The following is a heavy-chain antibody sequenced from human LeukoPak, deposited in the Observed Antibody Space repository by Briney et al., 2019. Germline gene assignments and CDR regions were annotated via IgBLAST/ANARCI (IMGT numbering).Heavy chain of an antibody. CDR2: IYYSGST. D-gene: IGHD4/OR15-4a*01. V-gene: IGHV4-39*01. J-gene: IGHJ4*02. CDR1: GGSISSSSYY. Sequence: SETLSLTCTVSGGSISSSSYYWGWIRQPPGKGLEWIGSIYYSGSTYYNPSLKSRVTISVDTSKNQFSLKLSSVTAADTAVYYCARHAGRLWLYYFDYWGQGTLVTVSS. CDR3: ARHAGRLWLYYFDY.